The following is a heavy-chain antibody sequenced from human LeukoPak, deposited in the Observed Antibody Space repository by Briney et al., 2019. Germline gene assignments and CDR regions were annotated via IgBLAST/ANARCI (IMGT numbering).Heavy chain of an antibody. J-gene: IGHJ4*02. D-gene: IGHD3-10*01. CDR3: AREREPHGAGTYFDY. CDR1: GASISGSF. CDR2: FSSTGTT. V-gene: IGHV4-59*01. Sequence: TASETLSLTCTVSGASISGSFWSWIRQPPGEGLGWIGYFSSTGTTNYNPSLESRVTISVDTSRNQLSLKLISVTAADTAIYYCAREREPHGAGTYFDYWGQGTLVTVSS.